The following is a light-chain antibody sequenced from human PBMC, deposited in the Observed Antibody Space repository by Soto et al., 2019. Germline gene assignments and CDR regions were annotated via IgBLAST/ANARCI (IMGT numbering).Light chain of an antibody. J-gene: IGLJ1*01. CDR2: DVS. CDR3: RSYTTSGTYV. V-gene: IGLV2-14*01. Sequence: QSALTQPASVSGSPGQSITISCTGTSSDVGAYNYVSWYQQYPDKAPKVMIYDVSNRPSGVSNRFSGSKSGNTASLTISGLQAEDEADYYCRSYTTSGTYVFGTGTKLTVL. CDR1: SSDVGAYNY.